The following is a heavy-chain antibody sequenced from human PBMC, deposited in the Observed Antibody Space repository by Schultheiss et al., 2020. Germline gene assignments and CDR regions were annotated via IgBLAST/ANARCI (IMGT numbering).Heavy chain of an antibody. CDR1: GFSLSTSGMC. D-gene: IGHD4-17*01. CDR2: IDWDDDK. J-gene: IGHJ6*02. V-gene: IGHV2-70*01. CDR3: ARTLTTRAYYYGMDV. Sequence: CGPTLVKPTQTLTLTCTFSGFSLSTSGMCVSWIRQPPGKALEWLALIDWDDDKYYSTSLKTRLTISKDTSKNQVVLTMTNMDPVDTATYYCARTLTTRAYYYGMDVWGQGTTVTVSS.